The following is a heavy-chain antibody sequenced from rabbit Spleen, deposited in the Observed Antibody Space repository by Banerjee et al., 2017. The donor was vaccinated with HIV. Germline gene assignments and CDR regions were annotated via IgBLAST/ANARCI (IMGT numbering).Heavy chain of an antibody. CDR1: GFPFNSYW. Sequence: QEQLVESGGDLVKPGASLTLTCTASGFPFNSYWMSWVRQAPGKGLEWIACIYAGNGHPHYASWAKGRFTVSKTSSTTVTLQMTSLTAADTATYFCARDAGSYDYIDGYFNLWGQGTLVTVS. CDR3: ARDAGSYDYIDGYFNL. CDR2: IYAGNGHP. D-gene: IGHD8-1*01. V-gene: IGHV1S45*01. J-gene: IGHJ4*01.